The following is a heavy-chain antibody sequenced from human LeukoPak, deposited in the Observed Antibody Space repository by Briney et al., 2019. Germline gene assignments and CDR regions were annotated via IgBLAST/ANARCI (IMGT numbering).Heavy chain of an antibody. D-gene: IGHD3-10*01. CDR3: ARDSTYGSRSWFDY. CDR1: GGSISSDGHY. V-gene: IGHV4-31*03. Sequence: SETLTLPCTVSGGSISSDGHYWSCIRQPPGKRLVWIGYIYYSGSTYYYSYPKSRVNISVVTSKSQFSLKLSSVTAADTAVYYCARDSTYGSRSWFDYWGEGTLVTVSS. CDR2: IYYSGST. J-gene: IGHJ4*02.